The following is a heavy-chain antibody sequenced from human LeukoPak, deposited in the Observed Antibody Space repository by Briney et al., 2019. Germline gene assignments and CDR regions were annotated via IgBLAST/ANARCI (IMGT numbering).Heavy chain of an antibody. V-gene: IGHV1-18*04. CDR2: ISAYNGNT. CDR3: ARDSAAGLDY. D-gene: IGHD6-13*01. Sequence: SVKVSCKASGYTFTGYYMHWVRQAPGQGLEWMGWISAYNGNTNYAQKLQGRVTMTTDTSTSTAYMELRSLRSDDTAVYYCARDSAAGLDYWGQGTLVTVSS. CDR1: GYTFTGYY. J-gene: IGHJ4*02.